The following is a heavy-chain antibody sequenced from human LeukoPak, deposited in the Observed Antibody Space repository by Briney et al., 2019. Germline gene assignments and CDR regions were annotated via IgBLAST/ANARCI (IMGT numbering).Heavy chain of an antibody. J-gene: IGHJ5*02. D-gene: IGHD3-10*01. CDR3: ARDDYRGVTNFDP. CDR1: GGSISPYF. V-gene: IGHV4-59*01. CDR2: ISYSGST. Sequence: SETLSLTCTVSGGSISPYFWSWIRQPPGKGLEWIGYISYSGSTNYNPSLKSRVTISVDTSKNQFSLQLSSVTAADTAVYYCARDDYRGVTNFDPLGQGTLVTVSS.